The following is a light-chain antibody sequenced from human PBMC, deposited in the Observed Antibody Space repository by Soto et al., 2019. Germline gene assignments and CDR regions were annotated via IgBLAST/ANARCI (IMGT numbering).Light chain of an antibody. CDR2: EVS. CDR1: SXDVGGYKY. Sequence: LTQPPSASGSPGQSVTISCTGTSXDVGGYKYVSWYQQHPGKAPKLMIYEVSKRPSGVPDRFSGSKSGNTASLTVSGLQAEDEADYYCSSYAGSSNWVFGGGTKVTVL. V-gene: IGLV2-8*01. CDR3: SSYAGSSNWV. J-gene: IGLJ3*02.